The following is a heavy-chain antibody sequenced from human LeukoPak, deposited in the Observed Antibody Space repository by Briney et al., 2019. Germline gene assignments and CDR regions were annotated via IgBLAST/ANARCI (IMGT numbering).Heavy chain of an antibody. V-gene: IGHV4-34*01. CDR1: GGSFSGYY. CDR2: INHSGST. Sequence: SETLSLTCAVYGGSFSGYYWSWIRQPPGKGLEWIGEINHSGSTNYNPSLKSRVTISVDTSKNQFSLKLSSVTAADTAVYYCARGEGSYYDILTGYYKRWGAFDIWGQGTMVTVPS. J-gene: IGHJ3*02. CDR3: ARGEGSYYDILTGYYKRWGAFDI. D-gene: IGHD3-9*01.